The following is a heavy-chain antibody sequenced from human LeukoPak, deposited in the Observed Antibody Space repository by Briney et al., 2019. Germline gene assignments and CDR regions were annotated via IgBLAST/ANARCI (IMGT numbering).Heavy chain of an antibody. V-gene: IGHV1-69*01. CDR3: ARVFDYGDDYTSNRFDP. CDR1: GGTFSSYA. J-gene: IGHJ5*02. CDR2: IIPIFGTA. Sequence: GSSVKVSCKASGGTFSSYAISWVRQAPGQGLEWMGGIIPIFGTANYAQKFQGRVTITADESTSTAYMELSSLRSEDTAVYYCARVFDYGDDYTSNRFDPWGQGTLVTVSS. D-gene: IGHD4-17*01.